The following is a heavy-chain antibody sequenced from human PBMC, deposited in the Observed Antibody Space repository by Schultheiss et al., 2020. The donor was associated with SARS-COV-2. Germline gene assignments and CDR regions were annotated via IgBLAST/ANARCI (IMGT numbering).Heavy chain of an antibody. CDR1: GFTFSDYY. D-gene: IGHD2-2*01. J-gene: IGHJ4*02. V-gene: IGHV3-11*06. CDR2: ISSSSSYT. Sequence: SCAASGFTFSDYYMSWIRQAPGKGLEWASYISSSSSYTNYADSVKGRFTISRDNAKNSLYLQMNSLRAEDTAVYYCARMVVPAASSPVDYWGQGTLVTVSS. CDR3: ARMVVPAASSPVDY.